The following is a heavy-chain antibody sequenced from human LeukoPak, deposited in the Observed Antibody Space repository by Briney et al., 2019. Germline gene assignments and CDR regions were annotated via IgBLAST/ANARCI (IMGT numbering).Heavy chain of an antibody. D-gene: IGHD5-18*01. CDR2: IKQDGSEK. V-gene: IGHV3-7*01. Sequence: PGGSLRLSCAASGFTFSSYRMSWVRQAPGKGLEWVANIKQDGSEKYYVDSVKGRFTISRDNAKNSLYLQMNSLRAEDTAVYYWARDPGVDTAMIDDAFDIWGQGTMVTVSS. CDR3: ARDPGVDTAMIDDAFDI. J-gene: IGHJ3*02. CDR1: GFTFSSYR.